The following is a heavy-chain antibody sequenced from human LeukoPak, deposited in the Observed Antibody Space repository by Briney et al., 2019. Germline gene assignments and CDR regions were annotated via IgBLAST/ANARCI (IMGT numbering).Heavy chain of an antibody. Sequence: SETLSLTCTVSGGSVSSGSYYWSWIRQPPGKGLEWMGYIFYSGSTNYNPSLKSRVTISVDTSKNQFSLQLSSVTAADTAVYYCARVVYSGYDSSTTYYFDYWGQGTLVTVSS. J-gene: IGHJ4*02. CDR1: GGSVSSGSYY. CDR3: ARVVYSGYDSSTTYYFDY. D-gene: IGHD5-12*01. CDR2: IFYSGST. V-gene: IGHV4-61*01.